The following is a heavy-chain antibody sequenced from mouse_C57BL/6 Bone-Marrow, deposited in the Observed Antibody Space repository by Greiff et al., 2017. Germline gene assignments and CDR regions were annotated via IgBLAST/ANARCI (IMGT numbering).Heavy chain of an antibody. V-gene: IGHV1-62-2*01. D-gene: IGHD2-4*01. J-gene: IGHJ3*01. CDR1: GYTFTEYT. CDR2: FYPGSGSI. CDR3: ARHEDPYDYDRDWFAY. Sequence: VKLVESGAELVKPGASVKLSCKASGYTFTEYTIHWVKQRSGQGLEWIGWFYPGSGSIKYNEKFKDKATLTADKSSSTVYMELSRLTSEDSAVYFCARHEDPYDYDRDWFAYWGQGTLVTVSA.